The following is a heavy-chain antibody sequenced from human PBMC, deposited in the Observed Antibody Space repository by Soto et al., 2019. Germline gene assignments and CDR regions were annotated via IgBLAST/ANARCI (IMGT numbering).Heavy chain of an antibody. J-gene: IGHJ5*02. CDR1: GFTFSSYG. D-gene: IGHD2-15*01. Sequence: QVQLVESGGGVVQPGRSLRLSCAASGFTFSSYGMHWVRQAPGKGLEWVAVIWYDGSNKYYADSVKGRFTISRDNSKNPLYLQMNNLRAEDTAVYYCAREAVGNWLDPWGQGTLVTVSS. V-gene: IGHV3-33*01. CDR2: IWYDGSNK. CDR3: AREAVGNWLDP.